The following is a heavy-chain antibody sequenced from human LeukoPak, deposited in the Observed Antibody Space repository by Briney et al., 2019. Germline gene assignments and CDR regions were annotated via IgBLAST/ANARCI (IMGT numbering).Heavy chain of an antibody. CDR2: IYSGGST. J-gene: IGHJ4*02. V-gene: IGHV3-53*01. CDR1: GFTVTIIY. CDR3: ARDWAYEGYSDY. Sequence: GGSLTPASAVFGFTVTIIYVGCVRQAPGKGLEWVSVIYSGGSTYYADSVKGRFTISRDNSKNTLYLQMNSLRAEDTAVYYCARDWAYEGYSDYWGQGTLVTVSS. D-gene: IGHD3-16*01.